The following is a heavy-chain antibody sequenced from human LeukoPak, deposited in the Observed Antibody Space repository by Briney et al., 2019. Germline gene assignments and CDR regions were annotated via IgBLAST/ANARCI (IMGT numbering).Heavy chain of an antibody. Sequence: PGGSLGLSCAASGFTFSSYSMNWVRQAPGKGLEWVSSISSSSSYIYYADSVKGRFTISRDNAKNSLYLQMNSLRAEDTAVYYCARDPEGSGYFDYWGQGTLVTVSS. V-gene: IGHV3-21*01. J-gene: IGHJ4*02. CDR3: ARDPEGSGYFDY. D-gene: IGHD6-19*01. CDR2: ISSSSSYI. CDR1: GFTFSSYS.